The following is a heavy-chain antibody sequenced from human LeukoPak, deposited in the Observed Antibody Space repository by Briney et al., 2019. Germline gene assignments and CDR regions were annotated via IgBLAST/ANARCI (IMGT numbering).Heavy chain of an antibody. V-gene: IGHV4-59*01. Sequence: PSETLSLTCTVSGGSISSYYWSWIRQPPGKGLEWIGYIYYSGSTNYNPSLKSRVTISVDTSKNQFSLKLSSVTAADTAVYYCVREGGHWYFDLWGRSTLVTVSS. J-gene: IGHJ2*01. D-gene: IGHD2-15*01. CDR2: IYYSGST. CDR1: GGSISSYY. CDR3: VREGGHWYFDL.